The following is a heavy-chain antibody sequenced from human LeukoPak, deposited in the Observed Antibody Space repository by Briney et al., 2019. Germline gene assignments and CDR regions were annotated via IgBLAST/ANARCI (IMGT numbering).Heavy chain of an antibody. CDR1: GFTFRDYY. Sequence: GGSLRLSCAASGFTFRDYYMSWIRQAPGKGLEWVSYISSSGSTIYYADSVKGRFTISGDNAKNSLYLQMNSLRAEDTAVYYCARQYYDSSGSDFDYWGQGTLVTVSS. V-gene: IGHV3-11*01. CDR2: ISSSGSTI. J-gene: IGHJ4*02. D-gene: IGHD3-22*01. CDR3: ARQYYDSSGSDFDY.